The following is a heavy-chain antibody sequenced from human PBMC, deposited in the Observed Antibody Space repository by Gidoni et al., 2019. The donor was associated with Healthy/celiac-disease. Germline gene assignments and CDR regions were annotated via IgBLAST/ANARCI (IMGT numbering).Heavy chain of an antibody. D-gene: IGHD6-19*01. CDR3: ARRGSSGWYDY. J-gene: IGHJ4*02. CDR2: IYPGDYDT. CDR1: VSSFTSSW. Sequence: EVQLVQSGAEVNKAGESLKISCKGSVSSFTSSWIGWVRQMPGKGLEWMGIIYPGDYDTRYSPFFQGKVTISADKSISTAYLQWSSLKASDTAMYYCARRGSSGWYDYWGQGTLVTVSS. V-gene: IGHV5-51*01.